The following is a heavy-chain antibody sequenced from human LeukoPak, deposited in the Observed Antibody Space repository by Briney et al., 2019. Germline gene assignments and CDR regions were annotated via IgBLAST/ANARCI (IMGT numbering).Heavy chain of an antibody. J-gene: IGHJ4*02. CDR3: AKRGYCTNGVCYLTDY. CDR1: GFTPDDYS. V-gene: IGHV3-43*01. CDR2: ISWEGQTT. Sequence: GGALRTSLAAPGFTPDDYSLHLVRQAPGEGLEGGALISWEGQTTYYADSVRGRFTISRDNSKNTLYLQMNSLRAEDTAVYYCAKRGYCTNGVCYLTDYWGQGTLVTVSS. D-gene: IGHD2-8*01.